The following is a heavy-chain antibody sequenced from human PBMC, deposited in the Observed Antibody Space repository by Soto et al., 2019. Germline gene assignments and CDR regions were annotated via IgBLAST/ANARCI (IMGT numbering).Heavy chain of an antibody. D-gene: IGHD3-10*01. CDR3: ATYGSGTYKPTTFDY. CDR1: GGSISSGGYY. CDR2: IYYSGST. Sequence: QVQLQESGPGLVKPSQTLSLTCTVSGGSISSGGYYWSWIRQHPGKGLEWIGYIYYSGSTYYNPSLKSRVTRSVGTSKNQFSLKLSSVTAAYTAVYYCATYGSGTYKPTTFDYWGQGTLVTVSS. V-gene: IGHV4-31*03. J-gene: IGHJ4*02.